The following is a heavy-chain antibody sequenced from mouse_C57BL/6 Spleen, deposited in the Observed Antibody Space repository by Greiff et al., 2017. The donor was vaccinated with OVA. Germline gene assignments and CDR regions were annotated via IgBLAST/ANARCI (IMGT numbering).Heavy chain of an antibody. Sequence: EVQLQQSGPELVKPGASVKMSCKASGYTFTDYNMHWVKQSHGKSLEWIGYINPNNGGTSYNQKFKGKATLTVNKSSSTAYMELRSLTSEDSAVYYCARADYYGSRPAWFAYWGQGTLVTVSA. CDR1: GYTFTDYN. CDR3: ARADYYGSRPAWFAY. CDR2: INPNNGGT. V-gene: IGHV1-22*01. D-gene: IGHD1-1*01. J-gene: IGHJ3*01.